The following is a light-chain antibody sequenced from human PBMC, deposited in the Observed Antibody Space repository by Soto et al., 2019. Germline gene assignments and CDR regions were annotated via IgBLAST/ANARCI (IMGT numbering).Light chain of an antibody. V-gene: IGKV3-11*01. CDR3: QPRSKWYT. Sequence: EIVLTQSPATLSLSPGERATLSCRASQSVSSYLAWYQQKPGQAPTLLIYDASNRATGIPARFSGSGSGTDFTLTISSLEPEDFAVYSCQPRSKWYTFGQGTKVVIK. J-gene: IGKJ2*01. CDR2: DAS. CDR1: QSVSSY.